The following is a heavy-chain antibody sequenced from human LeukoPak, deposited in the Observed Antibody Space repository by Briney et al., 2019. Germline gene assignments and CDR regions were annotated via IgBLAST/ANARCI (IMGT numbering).Heavy chain of an antibody. CDR1: GFTFTSSA. V-gene: IGHV1-58*01. CDR3: AADHLHYDSSGSKEN. J-gene: IGHJ4*02. CDR2: IVVGSGNT. D-gene: IGHD3-22*01. Sequence: SVKVSCKASGFTFTSSAVQWVRQARGQRLEWIGWIVVGSGNTNYAQKFQERVTITRDMSTSTAYTELSSLRSEDTAVYYCAADHLHYDSSGSKENWGQGTLVTVSS.